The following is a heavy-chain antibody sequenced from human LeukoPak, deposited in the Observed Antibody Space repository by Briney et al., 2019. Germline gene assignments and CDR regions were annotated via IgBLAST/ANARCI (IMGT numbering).Heavy chain of an antibody. D-gene: IGHD6-19*01. CDR2: IKQDGSDK. CDR3: ASTSVRTAPAFDF. Sequence: GRSLRLSCAASGFTFSSYGMHWVRQAPGKGLEWVANIKQDGSDKYYVDSVKGRFTISRDNAKNSLYLQMNSLRAEDTAVYYCASTSVRTAPAFDFWGQVTMVTVSS. J-gene: IGHJ3*01. V-gene: IGHV3-7*01. CDR1: GFTFSSYG.